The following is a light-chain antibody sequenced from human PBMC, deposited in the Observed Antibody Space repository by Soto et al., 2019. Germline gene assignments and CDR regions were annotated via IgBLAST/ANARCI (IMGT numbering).Light chain of an antibody. J-gene: IGLJ1*01. CDR3: SSYAGSSNFV. CDR2: EII. Sequence: QSVLTQPPSASGSPGQSVTISCTGTSSDVGGYNYVSWYQQHPGKAPKLMIYEIIKRPSGVPDRFSGPKSGNTASLTVSGLQAEDEADYYCSSYAGSSNFVFGTGTKVTVL. CDR1: SSDVGGYNY. V-gene: IGLV2-8*01.